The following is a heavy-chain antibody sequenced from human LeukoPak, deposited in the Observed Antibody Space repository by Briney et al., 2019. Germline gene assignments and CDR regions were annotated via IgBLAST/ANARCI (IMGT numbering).Heavy chain of an antibody. J-gene: IGHJ4*02. D-gene: IGHD6-19*01. V-gene: IGHV3-33*01. CDR1: GFIFSNYG. Sequence: GGSLRLSCEASGFIFSNYGMHWVRQAPGKGLEWLALIWYDGQTKFYADSVKGRFTISRDNSGNTLFLRMTSLRVEDTAVYYCAREWGRIAVAGGPGYWGQGALVTVSS. CDR2: IWYDGQTK. CDR3: AREWGRIAVAGGPGY.